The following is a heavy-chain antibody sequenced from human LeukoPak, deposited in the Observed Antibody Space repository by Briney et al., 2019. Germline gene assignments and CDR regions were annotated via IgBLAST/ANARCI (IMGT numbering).Heavy chain of an antibody. J-gene: IGHJ4*02. Sequence: PGGSLRLSCAASGFTFSSYWMNWVRQAPGKGLVWVSRIASDGSSTTYADSVKGRFSISRDNAKNTLYLQMDSLRAEDTAVYYCAKSLPSPTFDYWGQGTLVTVPS. CDR3: AKSLPSPTFDY. CDR1: GFTFSSYW. CDR2: IASDGSST. V-gene: IGHV3-74*01.